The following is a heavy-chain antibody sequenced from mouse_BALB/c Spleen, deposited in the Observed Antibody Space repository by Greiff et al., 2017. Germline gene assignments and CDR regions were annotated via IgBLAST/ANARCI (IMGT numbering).Heavy chain of an antibody. V-gene: IGHV5-12-1*01. D-gene: IGHD4-1*01. J-gene: IGHJ2*01. Sequence: EVKVVESGGGLVKPGGSLKLSCAASGFAFSSYDMSWVRQTPEKRLEWVAYISSGGGSTNYPDTVKGRFTISRDNAKNTLYLQMSSLKSEDTAMYYCARHSWDGFDYWGQGTTLTVSS. CDR3: ARHSWDGFDY. CDR2: ISSGGGST. CDR1: GFAFSSYD.